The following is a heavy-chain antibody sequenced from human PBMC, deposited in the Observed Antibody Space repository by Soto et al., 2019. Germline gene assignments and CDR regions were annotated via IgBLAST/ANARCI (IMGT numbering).Heavy chain of an antibody. CDR2: FNSFGDAA. Sequence: GGSLRLSCAASGFTFSTYGMSWVRQAPGRGLEWVAFFNSFGDAAFYPDSVKGRFTISRDNSKSSLYLQMNSLRVEDTAVYYFAKFRPNFFGSGGAYYKTGGDPWGQGTQVTVSS. CDR3: AKFRPNFFGSGGAYYKTGGDP. J-gene: IGHJ5*02. CDR1: GFTFSTYG. D-gene: IGHD3-10*01. V-gene: IGHV3-23*01.